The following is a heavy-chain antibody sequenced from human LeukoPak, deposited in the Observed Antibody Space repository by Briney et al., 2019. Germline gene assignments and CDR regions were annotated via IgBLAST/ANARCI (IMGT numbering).Heavy chain of an antibody. Sequence: GGSLRLSCVASGFKFNSYSMNWVRQAPGKGLEWVSYIGTSSSPKYYADSVKGRFTISRDNDKNSIYLQMDSLRDEDTAVYYCARGNRGLSPDYWGQGTLVTVSS. V-gene: IGHV3-48*02. J-gene: IGHJ4*02. CDR3: ARGNRGLSPDY. CDR1: GFKFNSYS. CDR2: IGTSSSPK. D-gene: IGHD1-14*01.